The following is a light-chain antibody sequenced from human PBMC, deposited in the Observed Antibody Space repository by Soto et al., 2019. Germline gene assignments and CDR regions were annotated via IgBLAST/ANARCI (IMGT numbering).Light chain of an antibody. V-gene: IGKV4-1*01. CDR3: QQYYNGPWT. Sequence: DIVMTQSPDSLAVSLGERATINCKSSQSLLYNSNNKNYLAWFQQKSGQPPKLLIYWASTRESGVPDRFSGSGSGTDFTLTVSSLQAGDVAVYYCQQYYNGPWTFGQGTRVEIK. CDR1: QSLLYNSNNKNY. J-gene: IGKJ1*01. CDR2: WAS.